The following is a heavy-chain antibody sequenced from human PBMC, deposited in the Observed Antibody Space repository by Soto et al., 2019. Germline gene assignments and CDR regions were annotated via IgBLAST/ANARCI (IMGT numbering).Heavy chain of an antibody. V-gene: IGHV1-69*12. CDR1: GGTFSSYA. D-gene: IGHD3-22*01. Sequence: QVQLVQSGAEVKKPGSSVKVSCKASGGTFSSYAISWVRQAPGQGLEWMGGIIPIFVTADYAQKFQGRVTITADESTSTAYMELSSLRSEDTAVYYCASHYDSSGYYYRGLDYWGQGTLVTVSS. CDR3: ASHYDSSGYYYRGLDY. J-gene: IGHJ4*02. CDR2: IIPIFVTA.